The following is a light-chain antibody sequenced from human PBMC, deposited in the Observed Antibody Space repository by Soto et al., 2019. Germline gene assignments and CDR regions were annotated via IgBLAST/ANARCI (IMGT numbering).Light chain of an antibody. J-gene: IGLJ2*01. V-gene: IGLV1-47*01. CDR2: RNN. Sequence: QSVLTQPPSGSGTPGQRVTISCFGSSSNIGINYVYWYQQLPGTAPKLLIYRNNQRPSGVPDRFSGSKSGTSASLAISGLRSEDEADYYCAAWDDSLSGHVVFGGGTKVTVL. CDR3: AAWDDSLSGHVV. CDR1: SSNIGINY.